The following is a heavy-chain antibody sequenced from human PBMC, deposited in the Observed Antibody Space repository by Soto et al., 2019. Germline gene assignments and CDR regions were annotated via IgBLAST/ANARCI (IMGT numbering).Heavy chain of an antibody. CDR3: ARDGVAAAGTRYYGMDV. CDR2: INPNSGGT. CDR1: GYTFTGYY. Sequence: ASVKVSCKASGYTFTGYYMHWVRQAPGQGLEWMGWINPNSGGTNYAQKFQGWVTMTRDTSISTAYMELSRLRSDDTAVYYCARDGVAAAGTRYYGMDVWGQGTTVTVSS. D-gene: IGHD6-13*01. V-gene: IGHV1-2*04. J-gene: IGHJ6*02.